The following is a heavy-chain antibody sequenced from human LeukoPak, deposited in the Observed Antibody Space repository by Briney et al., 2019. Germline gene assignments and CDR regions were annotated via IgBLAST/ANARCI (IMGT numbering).Heavy chain of an antibody. D-gene: IGHD2-2*01. CDR3: ARVKGYCSSTSCSDWFDP. CDR2: IYTSGST. CDR1: GGSISNYY. V-gene: IGHV4-4*07. Sequence: SETLSLTCTVSGGSISNYYWSWIRQPAGKGLEWIGRIYTSGSTNYNPSLKSRVTMSVDTSKNQFSLKLSSVTAADTAVYYCARVKGYCSSTSCSDWFDPWGQGTLVTVSS. J-gene: IGHJ5*02.